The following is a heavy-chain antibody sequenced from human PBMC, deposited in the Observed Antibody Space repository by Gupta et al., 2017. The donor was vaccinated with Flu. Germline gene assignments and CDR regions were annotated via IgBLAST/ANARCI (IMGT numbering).Heavy chain of an antibody. CDR2: LSYDGSNQ. J-gene: IGHJ4*02. V-gene: IGHV3-30*18. D-gene: IGHD1-7*01. CDR1: AFTFSSYG. Sequence: QVQLVESGGGVVQPGGSLRLSCAASAFTFSSYGMHWVRQAPGKGLECVAVLSYDGSNQWFVDSVRGRFTISIDNSKTTLYLQMNNLRPEYTAVYHCAKGGLHNWNYDGDYWGQGTLVTVSS. CDR3: AKGGLHNWNYDGDY.